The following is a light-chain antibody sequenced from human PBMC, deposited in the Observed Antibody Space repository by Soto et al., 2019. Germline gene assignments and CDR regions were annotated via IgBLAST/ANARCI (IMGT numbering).Light chain of an antibody. CDR1: SSDIGGYDY. V-gene: IGLV2-8*01. CDR3: SSFAGSKNLVV. J-gene: IGLJ2*01. Sequence: QSALTQPPSASGSPGQSVTISCTGTSSDIGGYDYVSWYQQHPGKAPRVMIYEVNKRPSGVPDRFSGSKSGNTASLTVSGLQAEDEADYYCSSFAGSKNLVVFGGGTKLTVL. CDR2: EVN.